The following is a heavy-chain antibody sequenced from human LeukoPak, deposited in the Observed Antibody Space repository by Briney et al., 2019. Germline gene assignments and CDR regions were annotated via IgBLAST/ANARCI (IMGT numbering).Heavy chain of an antibody. CDR1: GFTFSSYS. CDR2: ISSSSSTI. V-gene: IGHV3-48*02. J-gene: IGHJ3*02. Sequence: GGSLRLSCAASGFTFSSYSMNWVRQAPGKGLEWVSYISSSSSTIYYADSVKGRFTISRDNAKNSLYLQMNSLRDEDTAVYYCAGEAAAGDHDAFDIWGQGTMVTVSS. D-gene: IGHD6-13*01. CDR3: AGEAAAGDHDAFDI.